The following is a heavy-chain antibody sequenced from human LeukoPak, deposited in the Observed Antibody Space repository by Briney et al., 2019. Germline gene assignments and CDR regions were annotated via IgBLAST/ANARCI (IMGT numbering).Heavy chain of an antibody. D-gene: IGHD2-8*01. Sequence: ASVKVSCKASGYTFTNYDINWVRQAPGQGLEWMGWVNSKSGNTGYKQKFQARVTITRDTSMTTAYMELSSLTSDDTAVYFCARGLPLGYCTYGVCYPPKHFDFWGQGTLVAVSS. J-gene: IGHJ4*02. V-gene: IGHV1-8*03. CDR3: ARGLPLGYCTYGVCYPPKHFDF. CDR1: GYTFTNYD. CDR2: VNSKSGNT.